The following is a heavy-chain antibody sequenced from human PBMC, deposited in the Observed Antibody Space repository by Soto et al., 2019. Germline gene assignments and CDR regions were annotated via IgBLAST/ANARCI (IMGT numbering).Heavy chain of an antibody. CDR3: ASLYCSSTSCYLYDAFDI. J-gene: IGHJ3*02. V-gene: IGHV3-21*01. CDR1: GFTFSSYS. Sequence: GGSPRLSCAASGFTFSSYSMNWVRQAPGKGLEWVSSISSSSSYIYYADSVKGRFTISRDNAKNSLYLQMNSLRAEDTAVYYCASLYCSSTSCYLYDAFDIWGQGTMVTVSS. D-gene: IGHD2-2*01. CDR2: ISSSSSYI.